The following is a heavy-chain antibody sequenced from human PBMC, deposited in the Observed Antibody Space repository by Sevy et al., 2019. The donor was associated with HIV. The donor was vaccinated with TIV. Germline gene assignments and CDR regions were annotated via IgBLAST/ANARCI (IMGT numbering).Heavy chain of an antibody. CDR1: GYTLTELS. CDR3: ATDRIKGGYDPRFDY. J-gene: IGHJ4*02. D-gene: IGHD3-22*01. Sequence: ASVNVSCKVSGYTLTELSMHWVRQAPGKGLEWMGGFDPEDGETIYAQKFQGRVTMNEDTSTDTAYMELSSLRSEDTAVYYCATDRIKGGYDPRFDYWGQGTLVTVSS. V-gene: IGHV1-24*01. CDR2: FDPEDGET.